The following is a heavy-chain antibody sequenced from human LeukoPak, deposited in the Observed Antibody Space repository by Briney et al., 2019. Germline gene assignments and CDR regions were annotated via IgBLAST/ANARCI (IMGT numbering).Heavy chain of an antibody. J-gene: IGHJ5*01. CDR3: AKDIVGATPWFDS. CDR2: INPKSGGT. Sequence: ASVKVSCEASGYAFTDYYIHRVRQAPGHGLEWMGWINPKSGGTDYAQKFQGRVTMTRDTSISTAYMELSRLRSDDTTVYYCAKDIVGATPWFDSWGQGTLVTVSS. D-gene: IGHD1-26*01. CDR1: GYAFTDYY. V-gene: IGHV1-2*02.